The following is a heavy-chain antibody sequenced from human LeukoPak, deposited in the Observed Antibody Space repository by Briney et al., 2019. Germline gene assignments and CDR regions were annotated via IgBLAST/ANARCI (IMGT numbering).Heavy chain of an antibody. V-gene: IGHV4-31*03. J-gene: IGHJ4*02. Sequence: SETLSLTCTVSGGSISSGDYYWSWIRQHPGKGLEWIGYIYYSGSTYYNPSLKSRVTISVDTSKNQFSLKLSSVTAADTAVYYCARDHCSGGSCFDYWGQGTLVTVSS. CDR2: IYYSGST. D-gene: IGHD2-15*01. CDR3: ARDHCSGGSCFDY. CDR1: GGSISSGDYY.